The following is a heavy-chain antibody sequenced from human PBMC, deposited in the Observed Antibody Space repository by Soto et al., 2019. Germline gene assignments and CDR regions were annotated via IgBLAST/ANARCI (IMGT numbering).Heavy chain of an antibody. Sequence: PSETLSLTCTVSGGSTSSYYWSWIRQPPGKGLEWIGYIFYSGSTNYNPSLKSRVTISVDTSKNQFSLRLSSVTAADTAVYYCARYGSGSYYTHNFDYWGQGTLVTVSS. V-gene: IGHV4-59*01. D-gene: IGHD3-10*01. CDR3: ARYGSGSYYTHNFDY. J-gene: IGHJ4*02. CDR1: GGSTSSYY. CDR2: IFYSGST.